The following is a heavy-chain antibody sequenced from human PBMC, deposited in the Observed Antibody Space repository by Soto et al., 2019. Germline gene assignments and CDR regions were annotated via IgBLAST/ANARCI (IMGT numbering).Heavy chain of an antibody. J-gene: IGHJ6*02. CDR2: IDWDDDK. V-gene: IGHV2-70*01. CDR3: ARIRGGITLVRGVPGSYYYGMDV. Sequence: SGPTLVNPTQTLTVTCTFSGFSLSTSGMCVSWIRQSPGKALEWLALIDWDDDKYYSTSLKTRLTISKDTSKNQVVLTMTNMDPVDTATYYCARIRGGITLVRGVPGSYYYGMDVWGQGTTVTVSS. D-gene: IGHD3-10*01. CDR1: GFSLSTSGMC.